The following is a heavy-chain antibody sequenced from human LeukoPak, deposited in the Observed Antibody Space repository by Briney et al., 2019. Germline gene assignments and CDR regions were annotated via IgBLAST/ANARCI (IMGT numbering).Heavy chain of an antibody. CDR2: MNPNSGNT. J-gene: IGHJ4*02. CDR1: GYTFTSYG. CDR3: ARGGSGPIDY. D-gene: IGHD3-3*01. V-gene: IGHV1-8*02. Sequence: ASMKVSCKASGYTFTSYGIGWVRQAPGQGLEWMGWMNPNSGNTGYAQKFQGRVTMTRNTSISTAYMELSSLRSEDTAVYYCARGGSGPIDYWGQGTLVTVSS.